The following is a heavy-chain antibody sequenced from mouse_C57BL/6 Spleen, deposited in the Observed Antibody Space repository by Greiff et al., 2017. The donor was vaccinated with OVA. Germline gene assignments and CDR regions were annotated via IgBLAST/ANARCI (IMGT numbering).Heavy chain of an antibody. CDR2: IDPSDSYT. V-gene: IGHV1-59*01. CDR1: GYTFTSYW. Sequence: VQLQQPGAELVRPGTSVKLSCKASGYTFTSYWMHWVKQRPGQGLEWIGVIDPSDSYTNYNQKFKGKATLTVDTSSSTAYMQLSSLTAEDSAVYYCSRGNSYYFDYWGQGTTLTVSS. J-gene: IGHJ2*01. D-gene: IGHD2-1*01. CDR3: SRGNSYYFDY.